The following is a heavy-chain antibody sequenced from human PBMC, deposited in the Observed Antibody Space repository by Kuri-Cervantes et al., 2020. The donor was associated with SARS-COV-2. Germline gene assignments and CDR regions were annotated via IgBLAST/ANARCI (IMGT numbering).Heavy chain of an antibody. V-gene: IGHV4-34*01. J-gene: IGHJ4*02. CDR1: GGSFSGYY. CDR3: ARVRRRETRPIPISHPQSSSWSGAFDY. D-gene: IGHD6-13*01. CDR2: INHSEST. Sequence: SETLSLTCAVYGGSFSGYYWSWIRQPPGKGLEWIGEINHSESTNYNPSLKSRVTISVDTSKNQFSLKLSSVTAADTAVYYCARVRRRETRPIPISHPQSSSWSGAFDYWDQGTLVTVSS.